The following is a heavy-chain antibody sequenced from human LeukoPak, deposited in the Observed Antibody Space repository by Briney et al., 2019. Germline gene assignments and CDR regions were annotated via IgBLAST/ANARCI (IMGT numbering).Heavy chain of an antibody. CDR3: AKDRGVNCSGGSCYPMDY. CDR2: ISYDGSNK. CDR1: GFTFSSYG. V-gene: IGHV3-30*18. D-gene: IGHD2-15*01. J-gene: IGHJ4*02. Sequence: GGSLRLSCAASGFTFSSYGMHWVRQAPGKGLEWVAVISYDGSNKYYADSVKGRFTISRDNSKNTPYLQMNSLRAEDTAVYYCAKDRGVNCSGGSCYPMDYWGQGTLVTASS.